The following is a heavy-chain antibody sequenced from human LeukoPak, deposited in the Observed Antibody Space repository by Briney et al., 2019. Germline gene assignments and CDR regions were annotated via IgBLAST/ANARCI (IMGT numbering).Heavy chain of an antibody. CDR1: GGSISSSSYF. CDR3: ARDPVAVSWIQLPL. J-gene: IGHJ4*02. CDR2: IYYSGST. Sequence: SETLSLTCTVSGGSISSSSYFWGWIRQPPGKGLEWIGSIYYSGSTYYNPSLKSRVTISVDTSKNQFSLKLSSVTAADTAVYYCARDPVAVSWIQLPLWGQGTLVTVSS. V-gene: IGHV4-39*02. D-gene: IGHD5-18*01.